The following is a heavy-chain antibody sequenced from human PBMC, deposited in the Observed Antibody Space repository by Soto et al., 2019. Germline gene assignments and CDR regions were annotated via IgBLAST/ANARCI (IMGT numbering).Heavy chain of an antibody. CDR3: ARNYDTSGYYYMMDY. D-gene: IGHD3-22*01. V-gene: IGHV3-21*01. J-gene: IGHJ4*02. Sequence: GALRLSCAASGFTFSSYGMTWVRQAPGKGLEWVSTISSNSAYIYYTDALRGRFTISRDNAKNSLYLQMNSLRAEDTAVYYCARNYDTSGYYYMMDYWGQGTLVTVSS. CDR2: ISSNSAYI. CDR1: GFTFSSYG.